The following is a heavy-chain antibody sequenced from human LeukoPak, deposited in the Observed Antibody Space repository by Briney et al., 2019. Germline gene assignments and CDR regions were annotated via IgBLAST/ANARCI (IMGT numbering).Heavy chain of an antibody. CDR2: ISSSCSTI. CDR1: GFTFSDYY. CDR3: ARDSDCSGGSCYGVDV. V-gene: IGHV3-11*01. Sequence: GGSLRLSCAASGFTFSDYYMSWIRQAPGKVLEWVSYISSSCSTIYYADSVKGRFTISRDNAKNSLYLQMNSLRAEDTAVYYCARDSDCSGGSCYGVDVWGQGTTVTVSS. J-gene: IGHJ6*02. D-gene: IGHD2-15*01.